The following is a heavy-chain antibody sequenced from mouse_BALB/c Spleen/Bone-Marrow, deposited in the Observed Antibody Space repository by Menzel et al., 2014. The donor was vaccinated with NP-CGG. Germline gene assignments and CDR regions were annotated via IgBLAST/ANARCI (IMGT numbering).Heavy chain of an antibody. Sequence: EVQLQQSGPELVKPGASVKMPCKASGYTFXRYVIHWVRQRPGQGLDWIGYINPYNEGSKYNEKFKGEATLTSDKSSHTAYMELSSLTSDDSAVYYCARERDYGDYFDYWGQGTTLTVSS. CDR1: GYTFXRYV. J-gene: IGHJ2*01. CDR2: INPYNEGS. V-gene: IGHV1-14*01. CDR3: ARERDYGDYFDY. D-gene: IGHD1-1*01.